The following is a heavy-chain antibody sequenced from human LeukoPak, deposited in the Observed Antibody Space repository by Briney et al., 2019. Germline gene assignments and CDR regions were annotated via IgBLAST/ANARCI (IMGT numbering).Heavy chain of an antibody. CDR1: GFTFSCYW. CDR2: IKQDGSEK. J-gene: IGHJ4*02. CDR3: ARRYYGPAGY. Sequence: PGGSLRLSCAASGFTFSCYWMSWVRQAPGKGLEWVANIKQDGSEKYYVDSVKGRFTISRDNAKNSLYLQMNSLRAEDTAVYYCARRYYGPAGYWGQGTLVTVSS. D-gene: IGHD3-10*01. V-gene: IGHV3-7*01.